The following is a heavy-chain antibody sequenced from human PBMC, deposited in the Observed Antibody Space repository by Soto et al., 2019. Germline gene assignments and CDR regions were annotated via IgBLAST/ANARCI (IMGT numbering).Heavy chain of an antibody. CDR2: IYPGDSDT. D-gene: IGHD3-10*01. Sequence: PXESLKISRKGSGYSFTSYWIGLVRQMPGKGLEWMGIIYPGDSDTRYSPSFQGQVTISADKSISTAYLQWSSLKASDTAMYYCARPLVRGVIDAFDIWGQGTMVTVSS. CDR1: GYSFTSYW. V-gene: IGHV5-51*01. J-gene: IGHJ3*02. CDR3: ARPLVRGVIDAFDI.